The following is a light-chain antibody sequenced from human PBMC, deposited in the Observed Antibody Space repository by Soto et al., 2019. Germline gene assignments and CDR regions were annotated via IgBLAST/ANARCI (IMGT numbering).Light chain of an antibody. CDR3: CSYTGSSAFGV. CDR2: EVS. J-gene: IGLJ2*01. Sequence: QSALTQPASVSGSPGQSITISCTGTSSDVGSYNLVSWYQQHPGKAPKLMIYEVSKRPSGVSHRFSGSKSGNTASLTISGLQAEDEADYYSCSYTGSSAFGVFGGGTKLTVL. V-gene: IGLV2-23*02. CDR1: SSDVGSYNL.